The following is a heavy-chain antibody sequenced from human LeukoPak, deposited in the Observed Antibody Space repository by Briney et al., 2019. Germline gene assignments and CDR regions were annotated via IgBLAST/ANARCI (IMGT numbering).Heavy chain of an antibody. V-gene: IGHV3-48*03. CDR2: ISITGGTT. J-gene: IGHJ4*02. CDR3: GRLTAYYSDY. CDR1: GFTFSNSE. Sequence: GGSLRLSCAASGFTFSNSEMNWVRQAPGKGLEWLSFISITGGTTHYAVSVKGRFTISRDNAQSSLFLQMNNLRAEDTAVYYCGRLTAYYSDYWAREPWSPSPQ.